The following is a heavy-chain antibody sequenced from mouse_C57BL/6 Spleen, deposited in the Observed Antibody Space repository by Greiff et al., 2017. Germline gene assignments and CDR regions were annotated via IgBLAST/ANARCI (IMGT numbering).Heavy chain of an antibody. CDR3: ARRRVIYYDYDRGYFDY. D-gene: IGHD2-4*01. V-gene: IGHV1-19*01. J-gene: IGHJ2*01. CDR1: GYTFTDYY. CDR2: INPYNGGT. Sequence: EVQLQQSGPVLVKPGASVKMSCKASGYTFTDYYMNWVKQSHGKSLEWIGVINPYNGGTSYNQKFKGKATLTVDKSSSTAYMELNSLTSEDSAVYYCARRRVIYYDYDRGYFDYWGQGTTLTVSS.